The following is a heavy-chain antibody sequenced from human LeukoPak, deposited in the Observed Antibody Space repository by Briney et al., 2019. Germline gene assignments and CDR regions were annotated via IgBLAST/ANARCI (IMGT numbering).Heavy chain of an antibody. CDR2: IIPIFGTA. J-gene: IGHJ4*02. CDR1: GGTFSSYA. CDR3: ARAEFYYDSSGYYLDY. V-gene: IGHV1-69*05. Sequence: SVKVSCKASGGTFSSYAISWVRQAPGQGLEWMGRIIPIFGTANYAQKFQGRVTITTDESTSTAYMELSSLRSEDTAVYYCARAEFYYDSSGYYLDYWGQVTLVTVSS. D-gene: IGHD3-22*01.